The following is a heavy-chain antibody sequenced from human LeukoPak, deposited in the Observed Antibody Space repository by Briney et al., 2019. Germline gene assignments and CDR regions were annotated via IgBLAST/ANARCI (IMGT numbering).Heavy chain of an antibody. CDR3: ARDHYDNLTGYLYACFDY. J-gene: IGHJ4*02. CDR2: ISSSSSTI. Sequence: GGSLRLSCAASGFTFSSYSMNWVRQAPGKGLEWVSYISSSSSTIYYADSVKGRFTISRDNAKNSLYLQMNSLRDEDTAVYYCARDHYDNLTGYLYACFDYWGQGTLVTVSS. V-gene: IGHV3-48*02. CDR1: GFTFSSYS. D-gene: IGHD3-9*01.